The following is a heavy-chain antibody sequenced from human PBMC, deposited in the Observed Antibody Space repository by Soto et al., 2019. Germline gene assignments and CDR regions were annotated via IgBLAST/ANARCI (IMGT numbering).Heavy chain of an antibody. J-gene: IGHJ1*01. CDR3: ARDQDCSGGSCHAEYFQH. D-gene: IGHD2-15*01. Sequence: PGGSLRLSCAASGFTFSSYSMNWVRQAPGKGLEWVSSISSSSSYIYYADSVKGRFTISRDNAKNSLYLQMNSLRAEDTAVYYCARDQDCSGGSCHAEYFQHWGQGTLVTVSS. CDR2: ISSSSSYI. V-gene: IGHV3-21*01. CDR1: GFTFSSYS.